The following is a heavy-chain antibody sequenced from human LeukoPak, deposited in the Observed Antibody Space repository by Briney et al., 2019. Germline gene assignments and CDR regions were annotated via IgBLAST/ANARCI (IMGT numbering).Heavy chain of an antibody. D-gene: IGHD6-19*01. Sequence: GGSLRLSCAASGFTVSSNYMSWVRQAPGKGLVWVSRINSDGSSTSYADSVKGRFTISRDNAKNTLYLQMNSLRAEDTAVYYCAAVEQWLAEYNWFDPWGQGTLVTVSS. CDR3: AAVEQWLAEYNWFDP. J-gene: IGHJ5*02. CDR2: INSDGSST. V-gene: IGHV3-74*01. CDR1: GFTVSSNY.